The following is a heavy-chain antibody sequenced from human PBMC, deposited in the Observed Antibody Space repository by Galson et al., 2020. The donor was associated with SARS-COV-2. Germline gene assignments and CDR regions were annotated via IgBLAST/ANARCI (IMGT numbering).Heavy chain of an antibody. J-gene: IGHJ3*02. CDR2: LYYSGST. CDR3: MRRGRSAGSGALTPFDI. CDR1: GGSISSYY. D-gene: IGHD3-10*01. Sequence: SETLSLTCTVSGGSISSYYWSWIRQPPGKGLEWIGYLYYSGSTNYNPSLKSRVTISGDTSKNQFSLKLSSVTAADTATYYCMRRGRSAGSGALTPFDIWGPGTMVTVSS. V-gene: IGHV4-59*01.